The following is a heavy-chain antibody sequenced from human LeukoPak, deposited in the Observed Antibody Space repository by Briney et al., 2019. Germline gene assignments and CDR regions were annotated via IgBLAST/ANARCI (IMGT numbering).Heavy chain of an antibody. V-gene: IGHV3-30*02. CDR1: GFTFSTYG. CDR2: IRYDGNNK. Sequence: GGSLRLSCAASGFTFSTYGMHWVRQAPGKGLEWVSFIRYDGNNKYYGDSVKGRFTISRDNSKNTLYLQMNSLRAEDTAVYYCARQNQGYDILTGYYPKYYFDYWGQGTLVTVSS. J-gene: IGHJ4*02. D-gene: IGHD3-9*01. CDR3: ARQNQGYDILTGYYPKYYFDY.